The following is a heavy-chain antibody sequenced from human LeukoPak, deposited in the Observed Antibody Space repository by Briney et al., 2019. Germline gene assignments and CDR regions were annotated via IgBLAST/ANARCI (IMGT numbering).Heavy chain of an antibody. V-gene: IGHV3-7*01. J-gene: IGHJ6*03. CDR2: IKQDGSEK. Sequence: PGGSLRLSCAASGFTFSSYWMSWVRQAPGEGLEWVANIKQDGSEKYYVDSVKGRFTISRDNAKNSLYLQMNSLRAEDTAVYYCARSPSYLYSGSYYDYYYYMDVWGKGTTVTVSS. D-gene: IGHD1-26*01. CDR1: GFTFSSYW. CDR3: ARSPSYLYSGSYYDYYYYMDV.